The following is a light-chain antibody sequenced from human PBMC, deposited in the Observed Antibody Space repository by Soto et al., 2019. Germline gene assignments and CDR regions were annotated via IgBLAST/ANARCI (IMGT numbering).Light chain of an antibody. CDR3: QQLSSYPLT. Sequence: EYVFTQSPGTLSLSPGERATLSCRASQTVRNNYLAWYQQKPGQAPRLLIYDASSRATGIPDRFSGGGSGTDFTLTISSLEPEDFAVYYCQQLSSYPLTFGGGTKVDIK. V-gene: IGKV3D-20*02. J-gene: IGKJ4*01. CDR2: DAS. CDR1: QTVRNNY.